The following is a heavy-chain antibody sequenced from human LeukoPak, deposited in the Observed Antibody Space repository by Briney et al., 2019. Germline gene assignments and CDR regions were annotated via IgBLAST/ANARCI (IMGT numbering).Heavy chain of an antibody. CDR2: ITDSGRTI. Sequence: GALDLSCAAPGFPFRTYEMNWVRQAQGKGLEWASYITDSGRTIYYADSVKGRFTISRDNAKSSLFLQMNSLRAEDTAVYYCARGEVVTASLPDYFYYYMDVWGKGTTVTISS. J-gene: IGHJ6*03. CDR1: GFPFRTYE. D-gene: IGHD2-21*02. V-gene: IGHV3-48*03. CDR3: ARGEVVTASLPDYFYYYMDV.